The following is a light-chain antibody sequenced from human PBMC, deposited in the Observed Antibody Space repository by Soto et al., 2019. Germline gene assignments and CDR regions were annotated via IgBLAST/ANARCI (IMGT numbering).Light chain of an antibody. V-gene: IGKV3-15*01. Sequence: ETVMTQSPATLSVSPGERATLSCRASQSVSSNLAWYQQKPGQAPRLIIYGASTRATGIPARFSGSGSGTEFTLTISSLQSEDFAVYSCQHYNNWPPLTFGGGTKVEIK. J-gene: IGKJ4*01. CDR1: QSVSSN. CDR3: QHYNNWPPLT. CDR2: GAS.